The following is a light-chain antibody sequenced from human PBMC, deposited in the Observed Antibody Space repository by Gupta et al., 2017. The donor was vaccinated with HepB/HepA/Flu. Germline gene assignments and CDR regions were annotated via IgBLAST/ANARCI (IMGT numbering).Light chain of an antibody. J-gene: IGLJ3*02. CDR2: RNN. Sequence: QSVLTQPPSASGTPGQRFTISCSERSSNIGSNYVYWYQQLPGAAPKLLVYRNNQRPSGVPDRFSGSKSGASASLAISGLRSEDEADYYCAAWDDSLSAMFGGGTKLTVL. CDR3: AAWDDSLSAM. V-gene: IGLV1-47*01. CDR1: SSNIGSNY.